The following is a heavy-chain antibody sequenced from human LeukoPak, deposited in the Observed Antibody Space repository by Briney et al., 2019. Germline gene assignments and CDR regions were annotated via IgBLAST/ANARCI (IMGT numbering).Heavy chain of an antibody. CDR2: ISSSSSTI. CDR1: GFTFSSYS. CDR3: YYGSGSYMDY. Sequence: GGSLRLSCAASGFTFSSYSMNWVRPAPGKGLEWVSYISSSSSTIYYADSVKGRFTISRDNAKNSLYLQMNSLRAEDTAVYYCYYGSGSYMDYWGQGTLVTVSS. V-gene: IGHV3-48*04. J-gene: IGHJ4*02. D-gene: IGHD3-10*01.